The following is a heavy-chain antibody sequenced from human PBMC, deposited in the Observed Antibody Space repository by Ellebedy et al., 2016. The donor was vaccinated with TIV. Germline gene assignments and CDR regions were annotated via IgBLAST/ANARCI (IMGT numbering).Heavy chain of an antibody. V-gene: IGHV1-69*06. CDR1: GGTFSRYG. D-gene: IGHD6-19*01. Sequence: SVKVSXKASGGTFSRYGINWVRQAPGQGLEWMGGIVPIFGTTNYTQKFQGRVTIIADKSTSTAYMELSSLRSEDSAVYYCATGGVLAVTFFDYWGQGSLVTVSS. CDR3: ATGGVLAVTFFDY. J-gene: IGHJ4*02. CDR2: IVPIFGTT.